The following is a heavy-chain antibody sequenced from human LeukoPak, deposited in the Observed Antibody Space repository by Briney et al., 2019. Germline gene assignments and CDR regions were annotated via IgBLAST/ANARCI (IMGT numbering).Heavy chain of an antibody. V-gene: IGHV1-2*02. CDR1: GYTFTAYY. J-gene: IGHJ3*01. D-gene: IGHD3-3*01. CDR2: INPQTGGT. CDR3: AREFSSKLEWLAYVTGDDAFDV. Sequence: ASVKVSCKASGYTFTAYYIHWVRQAPGQGLEWMGWINPQTGGTSYEQTYSGRVTMTSDTSIDTVYMELNSLGSNDTAVYYCAREFSSKLEWLAYVTGDDAFDVWGQGTMITVS.